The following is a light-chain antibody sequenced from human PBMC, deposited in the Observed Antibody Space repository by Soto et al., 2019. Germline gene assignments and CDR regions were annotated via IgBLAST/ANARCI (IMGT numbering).Light chain of an antibody. V-gene: IGKV3-15*01. CDR3: LQHNSYPRT. J-gene: IGKJ1*01. Sequence: EIVMTQSPATLSVSPGERATLSCRASQSVSSNLAWYRQKPGQAPRLLIYGASTRATGIPARFSGSGSGTEFTLTISSLQPEDFATYYCLQHNSYPRTFGQGTKVDIK. CDR1: QSVSSN. CDR2: GAS.